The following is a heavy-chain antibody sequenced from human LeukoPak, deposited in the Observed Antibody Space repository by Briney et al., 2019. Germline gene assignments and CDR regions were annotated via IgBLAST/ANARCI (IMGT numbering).Heavy chain of an antibody. D-gene: IGHD2/OR15-2a*01. V-gene: IGHV1-2*02. CDR3: AVGIVTDGFQI. CDR2: INPNTGGT. J-gene: IGHJ3*02. Sequence: ASVKVSCKASGYTFTSYYMHWVRQAPGQGLEWMGWINPNTGGTHYAQDFRGRVTMTRDTSISIAYMELSRLRSDDTAVYYCAVGIVTDGFQIWGQGTMVTIFS. CDR1: GYTFTSYY.